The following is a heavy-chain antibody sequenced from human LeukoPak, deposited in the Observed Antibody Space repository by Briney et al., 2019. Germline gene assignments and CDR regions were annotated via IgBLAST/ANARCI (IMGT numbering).Heavy chain of an antibody. CDR3: VRLYGSDWYFDL. CDR1: GGSISSYY. V-gene: IGHV4-59*08. CDR2: SYYSGST. Sequence: SETLSLTCTVSGGSISSYYWSWIRQPPGKGLEWIGYSYYSGSTNYNPSLTSRVTISVDTSKNQFSLKLSSVTAADTAVYYCVRLYGSDWYFDLWGRGTLVIVSS. J-gene: IGHJ2*01. D-gene: IGHD4-17*01.